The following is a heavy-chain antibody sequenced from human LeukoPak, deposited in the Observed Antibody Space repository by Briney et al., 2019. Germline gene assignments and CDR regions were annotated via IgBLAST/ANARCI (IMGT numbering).Heavy chain of an antibody. CDR3: ARDLLGSDCSSTSCYNYYFDY. J-gene: IGHJ4*02. D-gene: IGHD2-2*02. CDR1: GYTFTSYD. Sequence: ASVKVSCKASGYTFTSYDINWVRQATGQGLEWMGWMNPNSGNTGYAQKFQGRVTMTRNTSISTAYMELSRLRSDDTAVYYCARDLLGSDCSSTSCYNYYFDYWGQGTLVTVSS. V-gene: IGHV1-8*01. CDR2: MNPNSGNT.